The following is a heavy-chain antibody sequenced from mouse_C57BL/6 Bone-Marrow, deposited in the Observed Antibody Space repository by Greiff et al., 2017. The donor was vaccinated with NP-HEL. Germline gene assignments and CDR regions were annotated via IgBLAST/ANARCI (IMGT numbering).Heavy chain of an antibody. CDR1: GYTFTSYW. CDR2: IDPSDSYT. D-gene: IGHD1-1*01. Sequence: QVQLQQPGAELVMPGASVKLSCKASGYTFTSYWMHWVKQRPGQGLEWLGEIDPSDSYTNYNQKFKGKSTLTVDKSSSTAYMQLSSLTSEDSAVYYCARRDYYGSSPDYWGQGTTLTVSS. V-gene: IGHV1-69*01. CDR3: ARRDYYGSSPDY. J-gene: IGHJ2*01.